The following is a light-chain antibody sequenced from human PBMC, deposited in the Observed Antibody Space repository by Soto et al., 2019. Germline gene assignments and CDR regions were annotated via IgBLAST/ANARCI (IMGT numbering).Light chain of an antibody. J-gene: IGKJ1*01. CDR2: GAS. Sequence: EIVLTQSPGTLSLSPGKRATLSCRASQSVSNFLAWYQQKPGQAPRLLIYGASNRATDTPDRFSGSGSGTDFTLTISRLEPEDFAVYYCQQYGSSRTFGQGTKVDI. V-gene: IGKV3-20*01. CDR3: QQYGSSRT. CDR1: QSVSNF.